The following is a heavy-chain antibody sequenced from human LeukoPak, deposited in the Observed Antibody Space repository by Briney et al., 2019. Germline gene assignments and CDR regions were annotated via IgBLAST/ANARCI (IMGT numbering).Heavy chain of an antibody. V-gene: IGHV3-23*01. CDR1: GFTFDDYA. CDR2: ISGSGGST. CDR3: ANHLPQTVVVPAVPPDY. J-gene: IGHJ4*02. D-gene: IGHD2-2*01. Sequence: PGRSLRLSCAASGFTFDDYAMHWVRQAPGKGLEWVSAISGSGGSTYYADSVKGRFTISRDNSKNTLYLQMNSLRAEDTAVYYCANHLPQTVVVPAVPPDYWGQGTLVTVSS.